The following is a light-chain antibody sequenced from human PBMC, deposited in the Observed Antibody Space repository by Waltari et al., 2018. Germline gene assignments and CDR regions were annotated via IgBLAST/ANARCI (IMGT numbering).Light chain of an antibody. CDR1: SSNIGSNY. CDR2: RNT. J-gene: IGLJ3*02. V-gene: IGLV1-47*01. CDR3: ATWDDRLSGPGV. Sequence: QSVLTQPPSASGTPGQRVTISCSGSSSNIGSNYGHWYQQLPGTAPNLPIYRNTPRPSGVPDRFSGSKAGTSASLSVSGLRSEDEADYYFATWDDRLSGPGVFGGGTKLTVL.